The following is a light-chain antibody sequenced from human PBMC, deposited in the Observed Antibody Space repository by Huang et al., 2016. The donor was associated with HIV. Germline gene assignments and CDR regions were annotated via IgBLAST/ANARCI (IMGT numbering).Light chain of an antibody. CDR2: VAS. CDR3: QHYGGSSS. CDR1: QSVSSGY. Sequence: EIVLTQSPGTLSLSPGERATLSCRASQSVSSGYLAWYQQKPGQAPRLLIYVASSRATGIPDRFSGSGSGTDFALTIGRLEPEDFAVYYCQHYGGSSSFGQGTRLEIK. V-gene: IGKV3-20*01. J-gene: IGKJ5*01.